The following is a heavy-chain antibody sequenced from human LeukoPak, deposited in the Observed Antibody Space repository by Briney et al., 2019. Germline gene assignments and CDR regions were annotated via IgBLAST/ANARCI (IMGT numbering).Heavy chain of an antibody. CDR1: GGSISSSSYY. V-gene: IGHV4-39*01. D-gene: IGHD3-10*01. J-gene: IGHJ4*02. CDR3: ARLPQITMVRGVIPRFDY. Sequence: SETLSLTCTVSGGSISSSSYYWGWIRQPPGKGLKWIGSIYYSGSTYYNPSLKSRVTISVDTSKNQFSLKLSSVTAADTAVYYCARLPQITMVRGVIPRFDYWGQGTLVTVSS. CDR2: IYYSGST.